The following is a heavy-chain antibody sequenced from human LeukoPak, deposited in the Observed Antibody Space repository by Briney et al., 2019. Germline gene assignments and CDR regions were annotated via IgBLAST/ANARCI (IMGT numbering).Heavy chain of an antibody. CDR3: TTISD. J-gene: IGHJ4*02. Sequence: GGSLRLSCAASGFTFSGYSMNWVRQAPGKGREWVSSISGSSGYIYYADSVRCRFTVSRDNAKNSLYLQMNSLRAEDTAVYYCTTISDWGQGTLVTVSS. D-gene: IGHD1-1*01. CDR1: GFTFSGYS. V-gene: IGHV3-21*01. CDR2: ISGSSGYI.